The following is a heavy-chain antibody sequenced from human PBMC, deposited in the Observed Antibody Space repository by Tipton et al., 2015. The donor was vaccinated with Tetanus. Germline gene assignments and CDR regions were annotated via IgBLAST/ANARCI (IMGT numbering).Heavy chain of an antibody. D-gene: IGHD3-22*01. CDR1: GFTFDDYA. CDR3: AKGLYYDSSGYPDY. J-gene: IGHJ4*02. CDR2: ISWNSGSI. Sequence: SLRLSCAASGFTFDDYAMHWVRQAPGKGLEWVSGISWNSGSIGYADSVKGRFTISRDNAKNSLYLQMNSLRAEDTALYYCAKGLYYDSSGYPDYWGQGTLVTVSS. V-gene: IGHV3-9*01.